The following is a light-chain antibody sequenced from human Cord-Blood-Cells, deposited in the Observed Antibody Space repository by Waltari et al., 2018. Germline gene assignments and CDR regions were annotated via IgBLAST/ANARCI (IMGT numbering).Light chain of an antibody. CDR1: QSISSY. CDR3: QQSYSTPYT. CDR2: AAS. V-gene: IGKV1-39*01. Sequence: DIQMTQSPSSLSASVGDRVTITCRASQSISSYLNWYKQKPGKAPNLLIYAASSLQRGVPSRFSGSGSGTDFTVTISSLQPEDFATYYCQQSYSTPYTFGQGTKLEIK. J-gene: IGKJ2*01.